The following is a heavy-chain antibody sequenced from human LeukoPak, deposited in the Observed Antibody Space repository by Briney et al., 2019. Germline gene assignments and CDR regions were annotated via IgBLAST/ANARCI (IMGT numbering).Heavy chain of an antibody. Sequence: KSGESLKISCKGSGYSFATYWIGWVRPMPGKGLEWMGIIDPRDSDTRYSPSFQGQVTISADKAISIAYLQWSSLEAADTAMYYCARMSGVKYFDYWGQGTLVTVSS. J-gene: IGHJ4*02. CDR2: IDPRDSDT. V-gene: IGHV5-51*01. CDR3: ARMSGVKYFDY. D-gene: IGHD2-8*01. CDR1: GYSFATYW.